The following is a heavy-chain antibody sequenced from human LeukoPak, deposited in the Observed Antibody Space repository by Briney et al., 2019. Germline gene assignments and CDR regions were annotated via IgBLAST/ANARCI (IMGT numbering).Heavy chain of an antibody. Sequence: GRSLTLSCAASGLAFSTNGMHWVRQAPGKGLEWVAVIWSDGSNKYYADSVKGRFTISRDNSKNTLYLQMNSLRAEDTAVYYCARGGARWEQWYYFDYWGQGTLVTVSS. CDR2: IWSDGSNK. CDR3: ARGGARWEQWYYFDY. V-gene: IGHV3-33*01. CDR1: GLAFSTNG. J-gene: IGHJ4*02. D-gene: IGHD1-26*01.